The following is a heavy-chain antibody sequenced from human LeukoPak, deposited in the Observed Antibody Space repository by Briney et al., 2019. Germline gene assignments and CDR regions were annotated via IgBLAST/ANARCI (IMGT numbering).Heavy chain of an antibody. CDR3: ARDLLPYDSSGYSPFDY. V-gene: IGHV1-18*01. CDR1: GYTFTSYG. J-gene: IGHJ4*02. Sequence: EASVKVSCKASGYTFTSYGISWVRQAPGQGLEWMGWISAYNGNTNYAQKLQGRVTMTTDTSTSTAYMELRSPRSDDTAVYYCARDLLPYDSSGYSPFDYWGQGTLVTVSS. D-gene: IGHD3-22*01. CDR2: ISAYNGNT.